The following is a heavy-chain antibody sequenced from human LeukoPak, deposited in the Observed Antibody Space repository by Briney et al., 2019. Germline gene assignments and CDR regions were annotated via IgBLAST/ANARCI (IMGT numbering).Heavy chain of an antibody. CDR1: GFTFSSYA. D-gene: IGHD2-2*01. CDR3: AKMLGYCSSTSCHLYYYYGMDV. CDR2: ISGSGGST. Sequence: GGSRRLSCAASGFTFSSYAMSWVRQAPGKGLEWVSAISGSGGSTYYADSVKGRFTISRDNSKNTLYLQMNSLRAEDTAVYYCAKMLGYCSSTSCHLYYYYGMDVWGQGTTVTVSS. V-gene: IGHV3-23*01. J-gene: IGHJ6*02.